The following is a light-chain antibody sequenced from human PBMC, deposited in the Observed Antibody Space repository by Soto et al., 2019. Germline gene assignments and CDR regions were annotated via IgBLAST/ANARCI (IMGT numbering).Light chain of an antibody. CDR1: SSDVGCYNY. V-gene: IGLV2-8*01. CDR2: EVT. CDR3: SSYAASNNFYFV. J-gene: IGLJ3*02. Sequence: QSVLTQPPSASGSPGQSVTISCTGTSSDVGCYNYFSWYQQYPCRAPKLMIYEVTKRPSGVPDRFSGSKSGNTASLTVSGLQAEDEADYYCSSYAASNNFYFVFGGGTKLTVL.